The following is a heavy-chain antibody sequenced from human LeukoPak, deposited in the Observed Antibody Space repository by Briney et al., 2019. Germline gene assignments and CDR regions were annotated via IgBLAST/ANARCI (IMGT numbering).Heavy chain of an antibody. CDR2: IYSGGST. V-gene: IGHV3-66*01. D-gene: IGHD3-10*01. CDR3: AREQVRGVYGMDV. CDR1: GFTVSSNY. J-gene: IGHJ6*02. Sequence: AGGSLRLSCAASGFTVSSNYMSWVRQAPGKGLEWVSVIYSGGSTYYADSVKGRFTISRDNSKNTLYLQMNSLRAEDTAVYYCAREQVRGVYGMDVWGQGTTVTVSS.